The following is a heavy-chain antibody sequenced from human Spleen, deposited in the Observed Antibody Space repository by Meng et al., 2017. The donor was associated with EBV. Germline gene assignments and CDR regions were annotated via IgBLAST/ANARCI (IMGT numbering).Heavy chain of an antibody. D-gene: IGHD3-10*01. Sequence: QITLKESGPSLMKPTQTVTLTCPFSGFSLSTDGVAVGWIRQPPGKALEWLAVIYWDDDRRYNPSLKSRLTITKDTSKNQVVLTMANLDPVDTATYYCAHKREKLLYYFDSWGPGTLVTVSS. J-gene: IGHJ4*02. CDR1: GFSLSTDGVA. CDR2: IYWDDDR. CDR3: AHKREKLLYYFDS. V-gene: IGHV2-5*02.